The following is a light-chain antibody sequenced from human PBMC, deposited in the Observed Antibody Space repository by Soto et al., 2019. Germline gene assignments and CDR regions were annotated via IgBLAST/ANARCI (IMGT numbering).Light chain of an antibody. CDR1: QTISSW. V-gene: IGKV1-5*03. J-gene: IGKJ1*01. CDR3: QLYNSYSEA. Sequence: IQMAQSPSPLSGSVGDRVTITCRASQTISSWLAWYQQKPGKAPKLLIYKASTLKSGVPSRFSGSGSGTEFTLTICSLQPDDFATYYCQLYNSYSEASAQGTKVDIK. CDR2: KAS.